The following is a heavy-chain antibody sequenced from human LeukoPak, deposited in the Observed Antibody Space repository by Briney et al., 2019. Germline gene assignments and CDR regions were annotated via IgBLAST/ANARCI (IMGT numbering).Heavy chain of an antibody. CDR3: AKDILGPYSRAVGGVFDY. CDR1: GFSFSSYW. Sequence: GGSPRLSCAASGFSFSSYWMHWVRHAPGKGLVWVSHINTDGTRTSYADSVKGRFTISRDNAKNSLYLQMNSLRAEDTALYYCAKDILGPYSRAVGGVFDYWGQGTLVTVSS. V-gene: IGHV3-74*01. D-gene: IGHD6-13*01. CDR2: INTDGTRT. J-gene: IGHJ4*02.